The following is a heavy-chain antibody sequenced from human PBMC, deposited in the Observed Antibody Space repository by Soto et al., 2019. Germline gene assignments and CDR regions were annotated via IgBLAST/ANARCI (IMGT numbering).Heavy chain of an antibody. CDR2: IVGSGDA. Sequence: PGGSLRLSCAASGFTFSNAWMSWVRQAPGKGLEWVSGIVGSGDAFHADSVKGRFTISKDNSKNTLYLQMNGLRAEDTAVYFCAKDAVYDDGVWLPDYWGQGTLVTVSS. J-gene: IGHJ4*02. CDR1: GFTFSNAW. CDR3: AKDAVYDDGVWLPDY. D-gene: IGHD4-17*01. V-gene: IGHV3-23*01.